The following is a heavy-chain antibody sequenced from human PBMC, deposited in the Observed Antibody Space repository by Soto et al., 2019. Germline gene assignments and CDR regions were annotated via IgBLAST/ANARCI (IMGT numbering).Heavy chain of an antibody. CDR2: IYTSGST. V-gene: IGHV4-4*07. CDR3: ARDGGTYYDFWSGYPDKYYYYGMDV. J-gene: IGHJ6*02. CDR1: GGSISSYY. Sequence: WETLSLTGTVSGGSISSYYWSWIRQPAGKGLEWIGRIYTSGSTNYNPSLKSRVTMSVDTSKNQFSLKLSSVTAADTAVYYCARDGGTYYDFWSGYPDKYYYYGMDVWGQGTTVTVSS. D-gene: IGHD3-3*01.